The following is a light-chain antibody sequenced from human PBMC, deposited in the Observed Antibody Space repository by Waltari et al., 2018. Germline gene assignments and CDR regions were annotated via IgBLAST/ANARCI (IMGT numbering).Light chain of an antibody. CDR2: DAS. CDR1: QSIGSL. V-gene: IGKV1-5*01. CDR3: QQSYSTPYT. J-gene: IGKJ2*01. Sequence: DIQMTQSPSTLSASVGDRVTITCRASQSIGSLLAWYQQKPGKAPKLLIYDASSLESGVPSRFSGSGSGTEFTLTITSLQAEDFATYFCQQSYSTPYTFGQGTKLEIK.